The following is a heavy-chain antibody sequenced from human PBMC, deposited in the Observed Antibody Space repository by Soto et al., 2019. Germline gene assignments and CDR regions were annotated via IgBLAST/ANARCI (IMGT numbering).Heavy chain of an antibody. CDR2: IKQDGSEK. Sequence: GGSLRLSCAASGFTFSNAWMSWVRQAPGKGLEWVANIKQDGSEKYYVDSVKGRFTISRDNAKNSLYLQMNSLRAEDTAVYYCARPTSDYGGNDYWGQGTLVTVSS. CDR3: ARPTSDYGGNDY. D-gene: IGHD4-17*01. V-gene: IGHV3-7*03. J-gene: IGHJ4*02. CDR1: GFTFSNAW.